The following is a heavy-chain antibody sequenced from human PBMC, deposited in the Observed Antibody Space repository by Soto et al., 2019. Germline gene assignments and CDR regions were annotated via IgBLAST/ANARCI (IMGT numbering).Heavy chain of an antibody. CDR1: GGSISSSSYY. Sequence: SETLSLTCTVSGGSISSSSYYWGWIRQPPGKGLEWIGSIYYSGSTYYNPSLKSRVTISVDTSKNQFSLKLSSVTAADTAVYYCARMTIFGVVIILGFDYWGQGTLVTVSS. J-gene: IGHJ4*02. V-gene: IGHV4-39*01. CDR3: ARMTIFGVVIILGFDY. D-gene: IGHD3-3*01. CDR2: IYYSGST.